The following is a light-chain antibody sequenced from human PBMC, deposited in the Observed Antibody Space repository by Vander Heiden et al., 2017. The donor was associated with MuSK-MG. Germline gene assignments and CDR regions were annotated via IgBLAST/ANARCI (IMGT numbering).Light chain of an antibody. Sequence: QSELTQPPSVSGAPGQRVTISCTGSSPNIGAGFDVHWYQQLPGTAPKHLIVGNTDRPSWVPDRFACAKSGTYDSLAITVLQAEDEADDDCQYFDIRLDGYVFGAGTKVTVL. CDR1: SPNIGAGFD. V-gene: IGLV1-40*01. CDR2: GNT. CDR3: QYFDIRLDGYV. J-gene: IGLJ1*01.